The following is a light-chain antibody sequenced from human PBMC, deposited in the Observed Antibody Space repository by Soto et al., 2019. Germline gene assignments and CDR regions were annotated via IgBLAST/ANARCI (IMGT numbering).Light chain of an antibody. CDR2: EVS. Sequence: QSALTQPPSASGSPGQSVTISCTGSSSDVGGYNYVSWYQQHPGKAPKLMIYEVSKRPSGVPDRLSGSKSGNTASLTVSGLQAEDEADYYCSSYRGSNPVVFAGGTKLTVL. J-gene: IGLJ2*01. CDR3: SSYRGSNPVV. CDR1: SSDVGGYNY. V-gene: IGLV2-8*01.